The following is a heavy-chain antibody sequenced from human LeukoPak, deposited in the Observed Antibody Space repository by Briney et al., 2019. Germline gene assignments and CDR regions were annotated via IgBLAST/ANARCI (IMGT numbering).Heavy chain of an antibody. V-gene: IGHV4-39*01. CDR1: GGSISSSSYY. D-gene: IGHD3-10*01. J-gene: IGHJ4*02. Sequence: ETLSLTCTVAGGSISSSSYYWGWIRQPPGKGLEWIGSIYYSGSTYYNPSPKSRVTISVDTSKNQFSLKLSSVTAADTAVYYCASYKDYYGSGSSDYWGQGTLVTVSS. CDR2: IYYSGST. CDR3: ASYKDYYGSGSSDY.